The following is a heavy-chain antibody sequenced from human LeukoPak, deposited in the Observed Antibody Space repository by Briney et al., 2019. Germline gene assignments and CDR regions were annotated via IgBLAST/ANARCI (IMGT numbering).Heavy chain of an antibody. Sequence: SGPTLLNPAQTLTLTCTFSGFSLSTRGMCVSWVRQPPGKALEWLALIDWDDDKYYSTSLKTRLTISKDTSKNQVVLTMTNMDPVDTATYYCARFPIGTSCYPVNFDYWGQGTLVTVSS. J-gene: IGHJ4*02. CDR3: ARFPIGTSCYPVNFDY. V-gene: IGHV2-70*20. CDR1: GFSLSTRGMC. CDR2: IDWDDDK. D-gene: IGHD2-2*01.